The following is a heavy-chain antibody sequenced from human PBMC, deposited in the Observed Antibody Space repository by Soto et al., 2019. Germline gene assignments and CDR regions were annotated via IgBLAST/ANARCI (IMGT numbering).Heavy chain of an antibody. J-gene: IGHJ4*02. CDR1: GFTFYTYW. Sequence: PGGSLRLSCGASGFTFYTYWMNWVRQAPGMLLEWVANIKSDGXXXYXXXSXXXXXXXSRGXTKXXXYXXXXXXXVEDTAMYHCMTDHGGWWGTGTLVTVSX. CDR3: MTDHGGW. D-gene: IGHD6-19*01. CDR2: IKSDGXXX. V-gene: IGHV3-7*01.